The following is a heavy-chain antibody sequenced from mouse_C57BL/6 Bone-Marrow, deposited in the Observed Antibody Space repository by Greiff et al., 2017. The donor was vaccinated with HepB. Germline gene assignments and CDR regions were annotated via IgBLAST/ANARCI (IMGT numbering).Heavy chain of an antibody. CDR3: ANYDYDGYAMDY. CDR1: GYTFTSYW. V-gene: IGHV1-50*01. Sequence: VQLQQPGAELVKPGASVKLSCKASGYTFTSYWLQWVKQRPGQGLEWIGEIDPSDSYTNYNQKFKGKATLTVDTSSSTAYMQLSSLTSEDSAVYYGANYDYDGYAMDYWGQGTSVTGSS. J-gene: IGHJ4*01. D-gene: IGHD2-4*01. CDR2: IDPSDSYT.